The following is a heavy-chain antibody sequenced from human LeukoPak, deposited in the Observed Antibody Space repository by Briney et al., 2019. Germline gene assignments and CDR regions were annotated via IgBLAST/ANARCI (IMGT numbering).Heavy chain of an antibody. J-gene: IGHJ4*02. D-gene: IGHD6-6*01. CDR1: GFTFSSYA. CDR2: ISGSGGST. Sequence: GGSLRLSCAVSGFTFSSYAMSWVRQAPGKGLEWVSVISGSGGSTYYADSVKGRFTISRDNSKNTLYLQMNSLRAEDTAVYYCAKGVEYSSSSGFDYWGQGTLVTVSS. V-gene: IGHV3-23*01. CDR3: AKGVEYSSSSGFDY.